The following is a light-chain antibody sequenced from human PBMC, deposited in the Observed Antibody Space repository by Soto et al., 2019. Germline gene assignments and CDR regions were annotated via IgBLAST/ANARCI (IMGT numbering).Light chain of an antibody. CDR2: LNSDGSH. CDR1: SGHSSNA. V-gene: IGLV4-69*01. CDR3: QTWGTDIVV. J-gene: IGLJ2*01. Sequence: QLVLTQSPSASASLGASVKITCTLSSGHSSNAIAWHQQQPEKGPRYLMKLNSDGSHTKGDGIPERFSGSSSGAERYLTISSLQSEDEADYYCQTWGTDIVVFGGGTKLTVL.